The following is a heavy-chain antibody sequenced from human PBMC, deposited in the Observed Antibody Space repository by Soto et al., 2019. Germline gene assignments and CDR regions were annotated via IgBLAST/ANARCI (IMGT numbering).Heavy chain of an antibody. D-gene: IGHD3-16*02. CDR3: ARAGEELRLGELSSQWAFDI. J-gene: IGHJ3*02. CDR1: GGSLSPGGYY. V-gene: IGHV4-31*02. CDR2: IYYSGST. Sequence: SENPSLPWTVSGGSLSPGGYYWSWVRQDPGKGPGWIGYIYYSGSTYYNPSLKSRVTISVDTSKNQFSLKLSSVTAADTAVYYCARAGEELRLGELSSQWAFDIWGQGTMVTVSS.